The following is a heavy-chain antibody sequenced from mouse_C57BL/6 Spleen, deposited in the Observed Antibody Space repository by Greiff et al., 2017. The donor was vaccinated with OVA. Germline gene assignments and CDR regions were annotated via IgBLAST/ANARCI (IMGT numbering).Heavy chain of an antibody. Sequence: VQLQQSGPELVKPGASVKISCKASGYAFSSSWMNWVKQRPGKGLEWIGRIYPGDGDTNYNGKFKGKATLTGDKSSSTAYMQLSSLTSEDSAVYFCARGEDYYYGSSGYWGQGTTLTVSS. V-gene: IGHV1-82*01. J-gene: IGHJ2*01. CDR2: IYPGDGDT. D-gene: IGHD1-1*01. CDR3: ARGEDYYYGSSGY. CDR1: GYAFSSSW.